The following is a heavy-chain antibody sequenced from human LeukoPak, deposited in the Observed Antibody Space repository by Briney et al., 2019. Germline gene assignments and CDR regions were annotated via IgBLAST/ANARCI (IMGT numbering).Heavy chain of an antibody. D-gene: IGHD2-15*01. CDR2: IYYSGST. Sequence: SETLSLTCTVSGGSISSSSYYWGWIRQPPGKGLEWIGSIYYSGSTYYNPSLKSRVTISVDTSKNQFSLKLSSVTAADTAVYYCARQPAPQVVVAATGAFDIWGQGTMVTVSS. CDR3: ARQPAPQVVVAATGAFDI. V-gene: IGHV4-39*01. CDR1: GGSISSSSYY. J-gene: IGHJ3*02.